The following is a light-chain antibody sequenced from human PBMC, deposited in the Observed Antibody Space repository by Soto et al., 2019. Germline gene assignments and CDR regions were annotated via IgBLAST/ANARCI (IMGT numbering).Light chain of an antibody. J-gene: IGKJ5*01. V-gene: IGKV3-11*01. CDR2: DAS. Sequence: EIVLTQSPATLSLSPGERATLSCRASQSVSSYLAWYHHKPGQAPRLLIFDASTRATGVPARFSGCGSGTEFILTITSQAHENSAIYYCQQRSNWPHFGQGTRLEIK. CDR3: QQRSNWPH. CDR1: QSVSSY.